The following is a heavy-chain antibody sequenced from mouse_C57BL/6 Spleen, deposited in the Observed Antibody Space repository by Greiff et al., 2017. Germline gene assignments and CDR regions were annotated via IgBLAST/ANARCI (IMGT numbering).Heavy chain of an antibody. CDR3: AAHYYGSSEGFAY. V-gene: IGHV1-39*01. CDR1: GYSFTDYN. D-gene: IGHD1-1*01. Sequence: EVHLQQSGPELVKPGASVKISCKASGYSFTDYNMNWVKQSNGKSLEWIGVINPNYGTTSYNQKFKGKATLTVDQSSSTAYMQLNSLTSEDSAVYYCAAHYYGSSEGFAYWGQGTLVTVSA. J-gene: IGHJ3*01. CDR2: INPNYGTT.